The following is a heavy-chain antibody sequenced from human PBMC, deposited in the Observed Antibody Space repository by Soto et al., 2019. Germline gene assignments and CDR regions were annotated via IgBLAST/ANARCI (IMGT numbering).Heavy chain of an antibody. V-gene: IGHV4-39*01. CDR2: IYYSGST. CDR1: GGSISSGDYY. D-gene: IGHD2-2*01. J-gene: IGHJ6*02. Sequence: SETLSLTCTVSGGSISSGDYYWSWIRQPPGKGLEWIGSIYYSGSTYYNPSLKSRVTISVDTSKNQFSLKLSSVTAADTAVYYCARQDCSSTSCYVYYYYYYGMDVWGQGTTVT. CDR3: ARQDCSSTSCYVYYYYYYGMDV.